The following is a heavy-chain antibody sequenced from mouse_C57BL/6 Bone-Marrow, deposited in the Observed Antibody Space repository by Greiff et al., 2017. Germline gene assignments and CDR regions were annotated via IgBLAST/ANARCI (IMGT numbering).Heavy chain of an antibody. D-gene: IGHD1-1*01. J-gene: IGHJ2*01. Sequence: EVMLVESGGDLVKPGGSLQLSCAASGFTFSSYGMSWVRQTPDKRLEWVATISSGGSYTYYPDSVKGRFTISRDNAKNTLYLQMSSLKSEDTAMYYCARQRSFFDYWGQGTTLTAS. CDR1: GFTFSSYG. V-gene: IGHV5-6*01. CDR2: ISSGGSYT. CDR3: ARQRSFFDY.